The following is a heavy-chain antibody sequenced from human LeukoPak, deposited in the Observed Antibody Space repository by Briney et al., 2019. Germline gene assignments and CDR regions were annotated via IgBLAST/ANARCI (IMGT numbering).Heavy chain of an antibody. CDR1: GGTFSSYT. J-gene: IGHJ4*02. V-gene: IGHV1-69*05. D-gene: IGHD6-19*01. CDR3: ARGMSSGWSFDY. CDR2: IIPIFGTA. Sequence: ASVKVSCKASGGTFSSYTISWVRQAPGQGLEWMGGIIPIFGTANYAQKFQGRVTITRDTSASTAYMELSSLRSEDTAVYYCARGMSSGWSFDYWGQGTLVTVSS.